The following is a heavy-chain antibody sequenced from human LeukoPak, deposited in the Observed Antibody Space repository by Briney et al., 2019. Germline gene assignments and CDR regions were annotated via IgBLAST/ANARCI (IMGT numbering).Heavy chain of an antibody. Sequence: PGGSLRLSCEASGFTLSTYWMNWVRQVPGGGLEWVANINPDGSAKRYVDSVKGRFTIARDNADNSLSLQMNSLRAEDTAVYYCASWGAGGNSWGQGTLVTVSS. V-gene: IGHV3-7*01. CDR1: GFTLSTYW. J-gene: IGHJ4*02. CDR3: ASWGAGGNS. CDR2: INPDGSAK. D-gene: IGHD3-16*01.